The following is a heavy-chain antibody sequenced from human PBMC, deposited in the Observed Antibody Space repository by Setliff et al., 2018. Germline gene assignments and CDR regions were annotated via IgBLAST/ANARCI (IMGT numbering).Heavy chain of an antibody. V-gene: IGHV3-30*01. J-gene: IGHJ4*02. D-gene: IGHD2-15*01. Sequence: GGSLRLSCAASGITFSSYAMHWVRQAPGKGLEWVAVISYDGINKYYADSVKGRFTISRDNSKNTLYLQMNSLRPEDTAVYYCASFYCSGGRCYSGPLGYWGQGTLVTVSS. CDR3: ASFYCSGGRCYSGPLGY. CDR2: ISYDGINK. CDR1: GITFSSYA.